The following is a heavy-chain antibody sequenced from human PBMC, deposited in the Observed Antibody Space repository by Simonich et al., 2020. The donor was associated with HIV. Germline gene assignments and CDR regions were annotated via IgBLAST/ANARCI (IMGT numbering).Heavy chain of an antibody. Sequence: EVQLVQSGAEVKKPGATVKISCKVSGYTFTDYYMHWVQQAPGKGLEWMGLVDPEDGETIYAEKFQGRGTITADTSTDTAYMELSSLRSEDTAVYYCAREGPLSVATIADAFDIWGQGTMVTVSS. V-gene: IGHV1-69-2*01. CDR2: VDPEDGET. D-gene: IGHD5-12*01. CDR3: AREGPLSVATIADAFDI. J-gene: IGHJ3*02. CDR1: GYTFTDYY.